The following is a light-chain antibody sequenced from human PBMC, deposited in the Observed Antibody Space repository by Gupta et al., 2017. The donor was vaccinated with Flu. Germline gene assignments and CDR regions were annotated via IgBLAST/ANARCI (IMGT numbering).Light chain of an antibody. CDR1: NIERKS. Sequence: SYLLTQPPSVSLAPGQAASITCGEDNIERKSVHWYQQKPDQAPVVVLYDDADRPSGIPERFSGSNSANTATLTITRVEAGDEADYYCQVWDSYSDHWLFGGGTKLTV. V-gene: IGLV3-21*02. J-gene: IGLJ3*02. CDR3: QVWDSYSDHWL. CDR2: DDA.